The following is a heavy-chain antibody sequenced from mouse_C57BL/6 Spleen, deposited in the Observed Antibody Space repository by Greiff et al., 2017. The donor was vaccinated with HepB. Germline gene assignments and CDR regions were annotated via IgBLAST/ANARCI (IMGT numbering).Heavy chain of an antibody. CDR1: GFTFSDYG. D-gene: IGHD3-2*02. CDR2: ISSGSSTI. V-gene: IGHV5-17*01. J-gene: IGHJ2*01. CDR3: ARHSSGYLYYFDY. Sequence: EVQRVESGGGLVKPGGSLKLSCAASGFTFSDYGMHWVRQAPEKGLEWVAYISSGSSTIYYADTVKGRFTISRDNAKNTLFLQMTSLRSVDTAMYYCARHSSGYLYYFDYWGQGTTLTVSS.